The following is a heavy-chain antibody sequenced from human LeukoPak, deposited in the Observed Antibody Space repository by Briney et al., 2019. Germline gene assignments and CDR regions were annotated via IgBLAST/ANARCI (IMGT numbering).Heavy chain of an antibody. CDR3: AKISWDGRGTFY. J-gene: IGHJ4*02. CDR1: GFTFSTYS. Sequence: GGSLRLSCAASGFTFSTYSMRWVRQAPGRGLEWVSAIRGGGENTYYADSVKGRFTISRDNSKDTLSLQMNSLRAEDTAVYYCAKISWDGRGTFYWGQGTLVTVSS. D-gene: IGHD2-15*01. V-gene: IGHV3-23*01. CDR2: IRGGGENT.